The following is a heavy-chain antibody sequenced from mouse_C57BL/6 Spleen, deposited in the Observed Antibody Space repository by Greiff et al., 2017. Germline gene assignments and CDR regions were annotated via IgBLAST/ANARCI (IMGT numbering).Heavy chain of an antibody. CDR3: ARDRGSYYYGSSYEYFDV. Sequence: DVKLVESEGGLVQPGSSMKLSCTASGFTFSDYYMAWVRQVPEKGLEWVANINYDGSSTYYLDSLKSRFIISRDNAKNILYLQMSSLKSEDTATYYCARDRGSYYYGSSYEYFDVWGTGTTVTVSS. CDR2: INYDGSST. J-gene: IGHJ1*03. V-gene: IGHV5-16*01. CDR1: GFTFSDYY. D-gene: IGHD1-1*01.